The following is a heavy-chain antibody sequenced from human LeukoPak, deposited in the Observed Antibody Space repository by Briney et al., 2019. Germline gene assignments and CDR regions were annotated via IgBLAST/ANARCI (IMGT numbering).Heavy chain of an antibody. Sequence: ASVTVSCTASGYTFTSYAVHWVRQAPGQRLEWMGWVTTGNGNTMYSQKFQGRVTITADESTSTAYMELSSLRSEDTAVYYCARDGHVDSNYQNYWGQGTLGTVSS. CDR3: ARDGHVDSNYQNY. D-gene: IGHD4-11*01. V-gene: IGHV1-3*04. CDR2: VTTGNGNT. CDR1: GYTFTSYA. J-gene: IGHJ4*02.